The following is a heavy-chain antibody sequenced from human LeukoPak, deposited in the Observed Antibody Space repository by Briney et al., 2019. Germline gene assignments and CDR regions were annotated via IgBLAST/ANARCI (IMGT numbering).Heavy chain of an antibody. D-gene: IGHD3-10*01. CDR3: ARGLWFGELSRNWFDP. CDR2: ISSSSSTI. CDR1: GFTSSSYE. Sequence: PGGSLRLSCAPSGFTSSSYEMNWVRQAPRNGLEWVSYISSSSSTIYYTDSVKGRFTITRDNAKNSLYLQMNSLRVEYTAVYYCARGLWFGELSRNWFDPWGQGTLVTVSS. V-gene: IGHV3-48*03. J-gene: IGHJ5*02.